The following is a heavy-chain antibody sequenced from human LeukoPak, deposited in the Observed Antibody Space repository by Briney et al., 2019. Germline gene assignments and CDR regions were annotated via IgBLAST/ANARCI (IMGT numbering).Heavy chain of an antibody. Sequence: ASVKVSCKASGYTFTSYTMHWVRQAPGQRLEWMGWINVDKGNTKYSQKFQDRVIISWDTSASTAYMELRSLRSDDTAVYYCARARHIYCSGGSCYSAPTDWGQGTLVTVSS. J-gene: IGHJ4*02. D-gene: IGHD2-15*01. CDR3: ARARHIYCSGGSCYSAPTD. CDR1: GYTFTSYT. V-gene: IGHV1-3*01. CDR2: INVDKGNT.